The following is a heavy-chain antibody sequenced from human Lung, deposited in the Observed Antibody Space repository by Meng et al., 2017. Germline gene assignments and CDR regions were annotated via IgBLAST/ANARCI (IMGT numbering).Heavy chain of an antibody. CDR3: TNDRLNH. CDR1: GFTFTDHW. D-gene: IGHD1-1*01. Sequence: EGQLLESWGGLVPPGWSLRLSCAASGFTFTDHWMHWVRQGPGKGLVWVSRINRDGTKPTYADSVKGRFTISRDNAKNTLYLQMNNLRAEDTAFYYCTNDRLNHWGQGALVTVSS. J-gene: IGHJ1*01. V-gene: IGHV3-74*01. CDR2: INRDGTKP.